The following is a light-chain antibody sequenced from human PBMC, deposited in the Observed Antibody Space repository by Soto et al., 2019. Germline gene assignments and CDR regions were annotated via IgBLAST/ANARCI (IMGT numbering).Light chain of an antibody. CDR1: SGDIGSYNR. CDR3: RSYTNINTRACV. Sequence: QSALTQPASVSGSPGQSITISYSGTSGDIGSYNRVSWYQQHPGKAPKLIIYEVTDRPSGVSNRFSGSKSGNTASLTISGLQAEDEAEYYCRSYTNINTRACVFGTGTKLTVL. J-gene: IGLJ1*01. CDR2: EVT. V-gene: IGLV2-14*01.